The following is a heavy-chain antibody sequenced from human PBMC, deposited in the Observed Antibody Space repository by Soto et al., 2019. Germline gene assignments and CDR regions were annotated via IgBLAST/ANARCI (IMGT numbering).Heavy chain of an antibody. CDR3: AGGYSGYDYVDY. CDR1: GVSISSYY. J-gene: IGHJ4*02. V-gene: IGHV4-59*01. D-gene: IGHD5-12*01. Sequence: QVQLQESGPGLVKPSETLSLTCTVSGVSISSYYWSWIRQPPGKGLEWIGYIYYSGSTNYNPSPKSRVTISVDTSKNQFSLKLSSVTAADTAVYYCAGGYSGYDYVDYWGQGTLVTVSS. CDR2: IYYSGST.